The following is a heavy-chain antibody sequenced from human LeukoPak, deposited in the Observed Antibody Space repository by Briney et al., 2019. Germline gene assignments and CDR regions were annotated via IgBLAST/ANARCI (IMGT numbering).Heavy chain of an antibody. V-gene: IGHV1-69*06. D-gene: IGHD1-7*01. CDR1: GGTFSSYA. CDR2: IIPIFGTA. Sequence: SVKVSCKASGGTFSSYAISWVRQAPGQGLEWMGGIIPIFGTANYAQKFQGRVTITADKSTSTAYMELSSLRSEDTAVYYCANHNWNYSPFFFYWGQGTLVTVSS. CDR3: ANHNWNYSPFFFY. J-gene: IGHJ4*02.